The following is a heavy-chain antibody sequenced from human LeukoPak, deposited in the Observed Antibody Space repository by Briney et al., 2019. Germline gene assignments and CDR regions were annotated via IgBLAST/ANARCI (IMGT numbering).Heavy chain of an antibody. Sequence: ASVKVSCKASGYTFTSNYIHWVRQAPGQGLEWMGIINPSGGSTRYAQKFQGRITMTRDTSTSTVYMELSSLRSEDTAVYYCARYEWDLLASFDYWGQGTLVTVSS. D-gene: IGHD1-26*01. CDR3: ARYEWDLLASFDY. V-gene: IGHV1-46*01. CDR2: INPSGGST. CDR1: GYTFTSNY. J-gene: IGHJ4*02.